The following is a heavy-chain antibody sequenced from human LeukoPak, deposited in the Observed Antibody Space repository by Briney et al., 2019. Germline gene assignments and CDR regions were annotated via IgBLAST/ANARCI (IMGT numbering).Heavy chain of an antibody. J-gene: IGHJ2*01. CDR3: ARLPSDYDGGYFDL. Sequence: SETLSLTCTVSGGSISSYYWSWIRQPPGKGLEWIGYIYYSGSTNYNPSLKSRVTISVDTSKNQFSLKLSSVTAADTAVYYCARLPSDYDGGYFDLWGRGTLVTVSS. V-gene: IGHV4-59*08. CDR1: GGSISSYY. D-gene: IGHD3-16*01. CDR2: IYYSGST.